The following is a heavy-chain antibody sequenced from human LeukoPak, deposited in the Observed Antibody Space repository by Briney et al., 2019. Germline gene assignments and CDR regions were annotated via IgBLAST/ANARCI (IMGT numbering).Heavy chain of an antibody. D-gene: IGHD2-15*01. V-gene: IGHV3-15*01. J-gene: IGHJ4*02. CDR3: TTHPGYESY. Sequence: GGSLRLSCATSGFTFNLAWMSWVRQAPGKGLEWVGRIKRNTQGGTTDYAAPVQGRFTISRDDPENTLYLQMNSLKTEDTAVYYCTTHPGYESYWGQGTLVTVSS. CDR1: GFTFNLAW. CDR2: IKRNTQGGTT.